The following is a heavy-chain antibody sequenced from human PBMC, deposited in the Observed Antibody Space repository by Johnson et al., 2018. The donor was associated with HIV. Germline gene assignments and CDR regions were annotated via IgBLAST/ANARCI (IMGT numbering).Heavy chain of an antibody. CDR1: GFTFDDYA. J-gene: IGHJ3*02. D-gene: IGHD2-2*01. CDR3: AREGGDCSSTSCYQDAFDI. Sequence: VESGGGLVQPGRSLRLSCAASGFTFDDYAMHWVRQAPGKGLEWVSGISWNSGSIGYADSLKGRFTISRDNSKNTLYLQMNSRRAEETAVYYCAREGGDCSSTSCYQDAFDIWGQGTMVTVSS. V-gene: IGHV3-9*01. CDR2: ISWNSGSI.